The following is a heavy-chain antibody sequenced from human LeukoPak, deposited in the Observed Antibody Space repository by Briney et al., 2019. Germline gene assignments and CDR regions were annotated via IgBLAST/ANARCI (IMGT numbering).Heavy chain of an antibody. Sequence: ASVKVSCKASGYTFTGYYLHWVRQAPGQGLEWMGWINPNSGGTNYAQKFQGRVTITRDTSASTAYMELSSLRSEDTAIYYCARLAVSDSYDAFDIWGQGTLVTVSP. V-gene: IGHV1-2*02. CDR3: ARLAVSDSYDAFDI. CDR2: INPNSGGT. CDR1: GYTFTGYY. J-gene: IGHJ3*02. D-gene: IGHD6-19*01.